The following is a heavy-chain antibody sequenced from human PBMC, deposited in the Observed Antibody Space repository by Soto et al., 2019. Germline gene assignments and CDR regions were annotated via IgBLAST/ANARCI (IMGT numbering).Heavy chain of an antibody. J-gene: IGHJ5*02. CDR3: ARKAMDRGVILLSVWFDP. CDR2: INHSGST. Sequence: SETLSLTCAVYGGSFSGYYWSWIRQPPGKGLKWIGEINHSGSTNYNPSLKSRVTISVDTSKNQFSLKLSSVTAADTAVYYCARKAMDRGVILLSVWFDPWGQGTLVTVSS. CDR1: GGSFSGYY. D-gene: IGHD3-10*01. V-gene: IGHV4-34*01.